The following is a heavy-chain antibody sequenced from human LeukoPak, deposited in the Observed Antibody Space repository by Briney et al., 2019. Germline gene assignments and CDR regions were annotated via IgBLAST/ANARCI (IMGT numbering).Heavy chain of an antibody. CDR2: IYSSGST. V-gene: IGHV4-30-4*01. D-gene: IGHD4/OR15-4a*01. J-gene: IGHJ4*02. CDR1: GGSFSGYY. Sequence: SETLSLTCAVYGGSFSGYYWSWIRQPPGKGLEWIGYIYSSGSTYYNPSLKGRVTISIDTSKNQFSLKLSSVTAADTAVYYCARGEGSLGDYGWGQGTLVTVSS. CDR3: ARGEGSLGDYG.